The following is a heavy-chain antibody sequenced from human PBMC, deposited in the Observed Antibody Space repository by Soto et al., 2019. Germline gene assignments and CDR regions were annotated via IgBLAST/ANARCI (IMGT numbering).Heavy chain of an antibody. Sequence: QVQLVESGGGVVQTGRSLRLSCAESGFTFSSNGMHWVRQAPGKGLEWVAVIWYDGSDKYYADSVKGRFTISRDNSRNTLYLQMNSLRAEDTAVYYCARDQGDGWGQGTLVTVSS. J-gene: IGHJ4*02. CDR1: GFTFSSNG. CDR3: ARDQGDG. V-gene: IGHV3-33*01. D-gene: IGHD2-21*02. CDR2: IWYDGSDK.